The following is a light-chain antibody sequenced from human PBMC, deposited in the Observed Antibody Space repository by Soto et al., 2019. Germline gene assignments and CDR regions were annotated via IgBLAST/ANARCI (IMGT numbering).Light chain of an antibody. CDR1: QSVSSSY. J-gene: IGKJ1*01. Sequence: RSWLPGARVTLSCRASQSVSSSYLAWFQQKSGQAPRLLIYSASRRATGIPDRFTGSGSGTDFTLTINRVEPEDFAVYFCQQYAGSPRTFGQGTKVDIK. V-gene: IGKV3-20*01. CDR2: SAS. CDR3: QQYAGSPRT.